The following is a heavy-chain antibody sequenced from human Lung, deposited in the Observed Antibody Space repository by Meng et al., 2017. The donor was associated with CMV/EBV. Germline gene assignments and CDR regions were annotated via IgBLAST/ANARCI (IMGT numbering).Heavy chain of an antibody. CDR3: AKEHRFGYGYRPCCYYGIDV. V-gene: IGHV3-23*03. D-gene: IGHD5-18*01. CDR2: IYSGGSGT. J-gene: IGHJ6*01. Sequence: GGSLRLXCAASGFTFSSYPMNWVRQAPGKGLEWVSVIYSGGSGTYYADSVKGRFTISRDNSKNTLYLQMNSLRAEDTAVYYCAKEHRFGYGYRPCCYYGIDVWGQGTTVTVSS. CDR1: GFTFSSYP.